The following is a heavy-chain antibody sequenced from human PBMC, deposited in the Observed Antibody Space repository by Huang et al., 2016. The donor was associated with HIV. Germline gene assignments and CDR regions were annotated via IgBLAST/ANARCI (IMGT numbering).Heavy chain of an antibody. Sequence: QVQLVQSGAEVKKPGASVKVSCKTSGYTFTTYNINWVRQAPGRGLEWIGWIIPYNGNTNYAQRFQGRVTMTTDTSTTTAYMELRSLRSDDTAVYFCARQGFGRNDAFDIWGQGTMVSVSS. J-gene: IGHJ3*02. CDR2: IIPYNGNT. CDR1: GYTFTTYN. D-gene: IGHD3-10*01. V-gene: IGHV1-18*01. CDR3: ARQGFGRNDAFDI.